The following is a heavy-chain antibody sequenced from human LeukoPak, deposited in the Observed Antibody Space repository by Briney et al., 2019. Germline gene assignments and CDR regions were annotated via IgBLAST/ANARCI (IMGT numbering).Heavy chain of an antibody. Sequence: PGGSLRLSCAASGFTFSNAWMSWVRQAPGKGLEWVGRIKTKTDGGTTDYAAPVKGRFTISRDDSKNTVYLQMNSLKTEDTAIYYCTTEYIITGAPFDSWGQGTLVTVSS. CDR3: TTEYIITGAPFDS. D-gene: IGHD3-16*01. V-gene: IGHV3-15*01. J-gene: IGHJ4*02. CDR2: IKTKTDGGTT. CDR1: GFTFSNAW.